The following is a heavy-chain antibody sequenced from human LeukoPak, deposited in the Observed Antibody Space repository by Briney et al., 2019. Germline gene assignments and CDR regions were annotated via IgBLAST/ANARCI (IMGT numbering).Heavy chain of an antibody. Sequence: SQTLSLTCTVSGGSISSGDYYWSWIRQPPGKGLEWIGYIYYSGSTYYNPSLKSRVTISVDTSKNQFSLKLSSVTAADTAVYYCARDGFGGFGESNWFDPWGQGTLVTVSS. CDR2: IYYSGST. CDR3: ARDGFGGFGESNWFDP. V-gene: IGHV4-30-4*01. J-gene: IGHJ5*02. D-gene: IGHD3-10*01. CDR1: GGSISSGDYY.